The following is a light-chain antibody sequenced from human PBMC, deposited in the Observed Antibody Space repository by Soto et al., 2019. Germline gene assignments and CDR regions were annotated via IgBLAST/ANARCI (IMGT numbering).Light chain of an antibody. CDR1: QSVSSN. Sequence: EIVMTQSPATLSVSPGERATLSCRASQSVSSNLAWYQQKPGQAPRLLIYGASTRATGIPARFSGSGSGTEFTLTISSLQSEDFAVYYCQQRTNWQSTFGGGTKVEIK. CDR3: QQRTNWQST. J-gene: IGKJ4*01. V-gene: IGKV3-15*01. CDR2: GAS.